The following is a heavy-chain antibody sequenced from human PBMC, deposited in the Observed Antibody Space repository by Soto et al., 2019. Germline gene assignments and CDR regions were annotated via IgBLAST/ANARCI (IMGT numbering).Heavy chain of an antibody. J-gene: IGHJ4*02. CDR2: VHYSGRA. CDR1: GGSTSNYY. CDR3: ARISNDYGGNGAFDS. V-gene: IGHV4-59*01. D-gene: IGHD4-17*01. Sequence: SETLSLTCTVSGGSTSNYYWIWIRQPPGKGLDWIGYVHYSGRATYNPSFKSRVSISVDTSKNQFSVNMSSVTAADTAVYYCARISNDYGGNGAFDSWGQGTLVTVSS.